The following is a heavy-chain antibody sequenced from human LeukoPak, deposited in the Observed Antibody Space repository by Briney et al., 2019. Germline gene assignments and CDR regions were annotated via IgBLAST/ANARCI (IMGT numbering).Heavy chain of an antibody. CDR3: ARDDGPRWLHQRALDY. V-gene: IGHV4-39*07. Sequence: PSETLSLTCTVSGGSISSSSYYWGWIRQPPGKGLEWIGSIYYSGSTYYNPSLKSRVTISVDTSKNQFSLKLSSVTAADTAVYYCARDDGPRWLHQRALDYWGQGTLVTVSS. D-gene: IGHD5-24*01. J-gene: IGHJ4*02. CDR2: IYYSGST. CDR1: GGSISSSSYY.